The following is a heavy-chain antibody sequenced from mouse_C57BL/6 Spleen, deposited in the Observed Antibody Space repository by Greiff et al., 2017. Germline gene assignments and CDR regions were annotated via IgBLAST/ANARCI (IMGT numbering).Heavy chain of an antibody. CDR1: GYAFSSSW. Sequence: QVQLQQSGPELVKPGASVQISCKASGYAFSSSWMNWVKQRPGKGLEWIGRICPGDGDTNYNGKFKGKATLTAVKSSSTAYMQLSSLPSEDSAVYFCARSPAGSSYYFDYWGQGITLTGSS. J-gene: IGHJ2*01. CDR2: ICPGDGDT. CDR3: ARSPAGSSYYFDY. V-gene: IGHV1-82*01. D-gene: IGHD1-1*01.